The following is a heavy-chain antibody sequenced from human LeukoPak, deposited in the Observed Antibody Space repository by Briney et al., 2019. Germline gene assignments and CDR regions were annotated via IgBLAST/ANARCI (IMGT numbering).Heavy chain of an antibody. J-gene: IGHJ6*03. CDR2: ISYVGSNK. D-gene: IGHD2-2*01. Sequence: GGALRLSCAASGFTFSSYAMHWVRQAPGKGLEWVAVISYVGSNKYYADSVKGRFTISRDNSKNTLYLQMNSLRAEDTAVYYCARDRGCSSTSCYDNYYYYMDVWGKGTTVTVSS. V-gene: IGHV3-30*04. CDR3: ARDRGCSSTSCYDNYYYYMDV. CDR1: GFTFSSYA.